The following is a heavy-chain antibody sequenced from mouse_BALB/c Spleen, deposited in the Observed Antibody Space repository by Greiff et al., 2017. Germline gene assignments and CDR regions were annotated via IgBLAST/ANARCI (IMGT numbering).Heavy chain of an antibody. D-gene: IGHD3-1*01. V-gene: IGHV5-9-4*01. CDR1: GFTFSSYA. J-gene: IGHJ3*01. Sequence: EVHLVESGGGLVKPGGSLKLSCAASGFTFSSYAMAWVRQSPEKRLEWVAEISSGGSYTYYPDTVTGRFTISRDNAKNTLYLEMSSLGSEDTAMYYCALYSSGYPAWFAYWGQGTLVTVSA. CDR2: ISSGGSYT. CDR3: ALYSSGYPAWFAY.